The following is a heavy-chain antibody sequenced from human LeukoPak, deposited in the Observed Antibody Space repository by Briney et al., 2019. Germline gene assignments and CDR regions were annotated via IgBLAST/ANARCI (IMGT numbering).Heavy chain of an antibody. CDR1: GFTFSSYS. V-gene: IGHV3-21*01. CDR3: ARVVVVAAVNWFDP. J-gene: IGHJ5*02. D-gene: IGHD2-15*01. CDR2: ISSSSSYI. Sequence: PGGSLRLSCAAYGFTFSSYSMNWVRPAPRKGLEWVSSISSSSSYIYYADSVKGRFTISRDNAKNSLYLQMNSLRAEDTAVYYCARVVVVAAVNWFDPRGQGTLVTVSS.